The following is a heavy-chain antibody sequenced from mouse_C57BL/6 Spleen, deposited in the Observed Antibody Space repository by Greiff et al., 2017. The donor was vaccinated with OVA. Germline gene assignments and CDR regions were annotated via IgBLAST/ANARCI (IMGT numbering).Heavy chain of an antibody. CDR1: GYTFTSYW. CDR3: ARKGGTEDYFDY. V-gene: IGHV1-55*01. D-gene: IGHD1-1*02. J-gene: IGHJ2*01. Sequence: VQLQQPGAELVKPGASVKMSCKASGYTFTSYWITWVKQRPGQGLEWIGDIYPGSGSTNYNEKFKSKATLTVDTSSSTAYMQLSSLTSEDSAVYYCARKGGTEDYFDYWGQGTTLTVSS. CDR2: IYPGSGST.